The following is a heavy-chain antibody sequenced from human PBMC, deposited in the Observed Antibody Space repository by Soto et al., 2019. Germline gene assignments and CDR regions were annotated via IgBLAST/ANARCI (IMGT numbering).Heavy chain of an antibody. D-gene: IGHD3-10*01. CDR3: ARGDTMARGQLGYGMDV. V-gene: IGHV1-69*06. CDR2: IIPIFGTA. Sequence: GASVKVSCKASGGTFSSYAISWVRQAPGQGLEWMGGIIPIFGTANYAQKFQGRVTITADKSTSTAYMELSSLRSEDTAVYYCARGDTMARGQLGYGMDVWGQGTTVTVSS. J-gene: IGHJ6*02. CDR1: GGTFSSYA.